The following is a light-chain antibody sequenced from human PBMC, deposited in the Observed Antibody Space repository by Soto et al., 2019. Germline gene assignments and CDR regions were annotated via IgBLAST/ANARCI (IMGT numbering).Light chain of an antibody. J-gene: IGLJ2*01. V-gene: IGLV2-8*01. CDR3: SSYAGSNNLVV. Sequence: QSALTQPPSASGSPGQSVTISCTGTSSDVGGYNDVSWYQQHPGKAPKLMIYDVSKRPSGVPDRFSGSKSGNTASLTVSGLQAEDEADYYCSSYAGSNNLVVFGGGTKLTVL. CDR1: SSDVGGYND. CDR2: DVS.